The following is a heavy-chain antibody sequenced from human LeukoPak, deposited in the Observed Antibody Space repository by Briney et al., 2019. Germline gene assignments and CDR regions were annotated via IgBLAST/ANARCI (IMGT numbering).Heavy chain of an antibody. V-gene: IGHV7-4-1*02. CDR1: GYTFTNNA. J-gene: IGHJ4*02. CDR3: ARSRAHDY. CDR2: INTNTGNP. Sequence: GASVTVSCKASGYTFTNNAINWVRQVPGQGLEWMGWINTNTGNPTYAQGFTGRFVISLDTSVSTAYLQISSLKAEDTAVYYCARSRAHDYWGQGTLVTVSS.